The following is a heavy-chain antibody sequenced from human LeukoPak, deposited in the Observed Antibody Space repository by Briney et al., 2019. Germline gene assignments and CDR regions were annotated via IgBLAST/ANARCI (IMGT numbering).Heavy chain of an antibody. Sequence: PGGSLRLSCAASGFTFSSYGMHWVRQAPGKGLEWVAVIWYDGSNKYYADSVKGRFTISRDNSKSTLYLQMNSLRAEDTAVYYCAKDPLTTVTTRYFQHWGQGTLVTVSS. CDR2: IWYDGSNK. V-gene: IGHV3-33*06. D-gene: IGHD4-17*01. CDR1: GFTFSSYG. J-gene: IGHJ1*01. CDR3: AKDPLTTVTTRYFQH.